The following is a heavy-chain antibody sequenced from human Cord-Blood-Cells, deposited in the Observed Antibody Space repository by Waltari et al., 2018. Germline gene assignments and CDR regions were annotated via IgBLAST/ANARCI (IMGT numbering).Heavy chain of an antibody. V-gene: IGHV1-69*01. J-gene: IGHJ4*02. CDR2: IIPIFGTA. CDR1: VGTFSSYA. CDR3: ARVANYDFWSGYYYFDY. Sequence: QVQLVQSGAEVKKPGSSVKVSCKASVGTFSSYAISWVRQAPGQGLEWRGGIIPIFGTANYAQKFQGRVTITADESTSTAYMELSSLRSEDTAVYYCARVANYDFWSGYYYFDYWGQGTLVTVSS. D-gene: IGHD3-3*01.